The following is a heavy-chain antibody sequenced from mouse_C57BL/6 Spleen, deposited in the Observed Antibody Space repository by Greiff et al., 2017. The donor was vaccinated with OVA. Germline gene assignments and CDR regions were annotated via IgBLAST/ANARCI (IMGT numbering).Heavy chain of an antibody. J-gene: IGHJ4*01. D-gene: IGHD1-1*01. CDR3: ARGITTVVAPMDD. CDR1: GYTFTSYW. CDR2: INPSSGYT. V-gene: IGHV1-7*01. Sequence: QVQLKESGAELAKPGASVKLSCKASGYTFTSYWMHWVKQRPGQGLEWIGYINPSSGYTKYNQKFKDKATLTADKSSSTAYMQLSSLTYEDSAVYYCARGITTVVAPMDDWGQGTSVTVSS.